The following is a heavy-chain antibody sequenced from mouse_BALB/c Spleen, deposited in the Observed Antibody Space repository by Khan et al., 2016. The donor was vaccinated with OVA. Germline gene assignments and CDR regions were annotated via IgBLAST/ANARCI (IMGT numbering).Heavy chain of an antibody. CDR3: ARVYGGDFDY. CDR1: GYSIASDYA. J-gene: IGHJ2*01. D-gene: IGHD1-1*01. CDR2: ISYSGNT. V-gene: IGHV3-2*02. Sequence: EVQLQESGPGLVKPSQSLSLTCTVTGYSIASDYAWNWIRQFPGNKLELMCFISYSGNTNYNPSLKSRISITRDTSKNQFFLQLNSMTSEDTATYYCARVYGGDFDYWGQGTTLTVSS.